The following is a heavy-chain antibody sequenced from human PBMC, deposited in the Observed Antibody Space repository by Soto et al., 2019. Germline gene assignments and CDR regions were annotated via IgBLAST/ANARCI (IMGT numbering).Heavy chain of an antibody. Sequence: SETLSLTCAVYGGSFSGYYWSWIRQPPGKGLEWIGEINHSRSTNYNPSHKSRVTISVDTSKNKFSLKLSSGTAADTAVYYCARGPRMVYAGAYYYYGMDVWGQGTTVT. CDR3: ARGPRMVYAGAYYYYGMDV. D-gene: IGHD2-8*01. CDR1: GGSFSGYY. J-gene: IGHJ6*02. V-gene: IGHV4-34*01. CDR2: INHSRST.